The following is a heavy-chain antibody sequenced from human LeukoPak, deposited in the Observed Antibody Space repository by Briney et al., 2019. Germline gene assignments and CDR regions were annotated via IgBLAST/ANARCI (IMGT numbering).Heavy chain of an antibody. J-gene: IGHJ4*02. CDR2: TSSNGDNT. D-gene: IGHD4-17*01. CDR1: GFTFSSYA. Sequence: PGGSLRLSCAASGFTFSSYAMHWVRQAPGKGLEYVSATSSNGDNTYYANSVKGRFTISRDNSKNTLYLQMGSLRAEDMAVYYCARDRRGDYDYWGQGTLVTVSS. CDR3: ARDRRGDYDY. V-gene: IGHV3-64*01.